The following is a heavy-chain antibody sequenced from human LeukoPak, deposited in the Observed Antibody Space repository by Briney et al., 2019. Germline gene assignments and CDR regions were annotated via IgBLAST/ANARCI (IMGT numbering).Heavy chain of an antibody. D-gene: IGHD1-26*01. CDR2: ISAYNGNT. V-gene: IGHV1-18*01. CDR3: ARHQDLRYSGSYRGFDY. CDR1: GYTFTSYG. J-gene: IGHJ4*02. Sequence: ASVRVSCKASGYTFTSYGISWVRQAPGQGLEWMGWISAYNGNTNYAQKLRGRVTMTTDTSTSTAYMELRSLRSDDTAVYYCARHQDLRYSGSYRGFDYWGQGTLVTVSS.